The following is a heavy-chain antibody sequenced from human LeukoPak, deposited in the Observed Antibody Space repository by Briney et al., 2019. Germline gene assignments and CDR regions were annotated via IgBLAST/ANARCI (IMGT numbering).Heavy chain of an antibody. CDR1: GYTFTAYY. V-gene: IGHV1-2*06. CDR2: INPKNGDT. CDR3: GSAIQSFDP. Sequence: GASVTVSFKASGYTFTAYYIHWGRQAPGQGLEWMGRINPKNGDTNYAQKFQERDTMTRDTSMSAAYMEISRLTYDDTAVYYCGSAIQSFDPWGQGTLVTISS. J-gene: IGHJ5*02.